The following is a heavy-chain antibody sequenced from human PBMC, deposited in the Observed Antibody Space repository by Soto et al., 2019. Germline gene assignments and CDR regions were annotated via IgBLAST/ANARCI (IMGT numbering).Heavy chain of an antibody. J-gene: IGHJ5*02. CDR1: GFTFSSYA. Sequence: PGGSLRLSCAASGFTFSSYAMSWVRQAPGKGLEWVSAISGSGGSTYYADSVKGRFTISRDNSKSTLYLQMNSLRAEDTAVYYCARIIRRTNWFDPWGQGTLVTVSS. CDR3: ARIIRRTNWFDP. CDR2: ISGSGGST. D-gene: IGHD4-17*01. V-gene: IGHV3-23*01.